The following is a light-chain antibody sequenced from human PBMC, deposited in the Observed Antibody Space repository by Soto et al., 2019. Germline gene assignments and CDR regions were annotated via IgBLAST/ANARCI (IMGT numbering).Light chain of an antibody. J-gene: IGKJ5*01. Sequence: EIVLTQSPATLSLSPGERATLSCRASQSIRSYLAWYQQKPGQAPRLLIYDASNRATGIPARFSGSGSGTAVTLTINSLEPEDFAVYYCQQRSNWPPSITFGQGTRLEIK. CDR3: QQRSNWPPSIT. V-gene: IGKV3-11*01. CDR1: QSIRSY. CDR2: DAS.